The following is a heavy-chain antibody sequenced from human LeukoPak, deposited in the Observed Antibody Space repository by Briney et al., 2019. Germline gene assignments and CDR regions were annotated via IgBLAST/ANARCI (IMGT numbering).Heavy chain of an antibody. D-gene: IGHD5-24*01. CDR2: IYYSGST. Sequence: SETLSLTCTVSGGSISSGDYYWSWIRQPPGKGLEWIGYIYYSGSTYYNPSLKSQVTISVDTSKNQFSLKLSSVTAADTAVYYRARVLGLQSIDYWGQGTLVTVSS. CDR1: GGSISSGDYY. CDR3: ARVLGLQSIDY. V-gene: IGHV4-30-4*08. J-gene: IGHJ4*02.